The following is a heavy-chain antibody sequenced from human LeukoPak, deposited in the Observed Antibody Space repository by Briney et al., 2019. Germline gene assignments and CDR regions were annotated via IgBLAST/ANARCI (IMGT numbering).Heavy chain of an antibody. CDR3: ARGRVVVAAGRFDP. D-gene: IGHD2-15*01. J-gene: IGHJ5*02. V-gene: IGHV4-38-2*02. CDR1: GYSISSGFY. CDR2: IYHSGST. Sequence: SETLSLTCTVSGYSISSGFYWGWIRQPPGKGLEWIGTIYHSGSTYYNPSLKSRVTISVDTSKNQFSLSLTSVTAADTAVYYCARGRVVVAAGRFDPWGQGTLVTVSS.